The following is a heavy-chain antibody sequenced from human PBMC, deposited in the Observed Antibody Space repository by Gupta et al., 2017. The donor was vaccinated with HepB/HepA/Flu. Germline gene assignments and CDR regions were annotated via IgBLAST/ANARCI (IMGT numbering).Heavy chain of an antibody. J-gene: IGHJ3*02. Sequence: EVQLVESGGGLVQPGGSLRLSCAASGFTFSSHWMNWDRQAPGKGLEWVANIKQDGSEKKYVDSVKGRFTISRDNAKDSLYLQMDSLRAEDTAVYYCARGSGSTTRALDIWGQGTMVTVSS. V-gene: IGHV3-7*01. CDR3: ARGSGSTTRALDI. D-gene: IGHD2/OR15-2a*01. CDR1: GFTFSSHW. CDR2: IKQDGSEK.